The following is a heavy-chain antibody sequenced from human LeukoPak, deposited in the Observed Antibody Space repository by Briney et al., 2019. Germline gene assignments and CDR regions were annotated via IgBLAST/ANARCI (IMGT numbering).Heavy chain of an antibody. V-gene: IGHV5-51*01. CDR1: GYSFTSYW. CDR3: ARLPGIVGATNYFDY. Sequence: GESLKISCKGSGYSFTSYWIGWVRQMPGKGLEWMGIIYPGDSDTRYSPSFQGQVTISADKSISTAYLQWSSLKASDTAMYYCARLPGIVGATNYFDYWGQGTLATVSS. J-gene: IGHJ4*02. CDR2: IYPGDSDT. D-gene: IGHD1-26*01.